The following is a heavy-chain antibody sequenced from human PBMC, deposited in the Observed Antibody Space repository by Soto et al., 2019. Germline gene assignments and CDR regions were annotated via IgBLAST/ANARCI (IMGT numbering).Heavy chain of an antibody. CDR1: GGSISSYY. CDR2: VHHSWAS. Sequence: QVQLQESGPGLVKPSETLSLSCTVSGGSISSYYWSWFRQSPGKRMEWIGYVHHSWASSYNPSLQSRVAISLGASKRQFSLKVTSVTATDTAVYYCARQGFGPLHGLVDVWGQGTTVTVSS. D-gene: IGHD3-10*01. V-gene: IGHV4-59*08. J-gene: IGHJ6*02. CDR3: ARQGFGPLHGLVDV.